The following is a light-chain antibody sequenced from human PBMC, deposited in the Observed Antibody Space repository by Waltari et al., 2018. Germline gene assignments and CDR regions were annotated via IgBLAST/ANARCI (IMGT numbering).Light chain of an antibody. CDR3: CSYAGHSTYV. CDR2: EVS. J-gene: IGLJ1*01. Sequence: QSALTQPASVSGSPGQSITISCTGTSSDVGNYNLVSWYQQHPGKAPKLMFYEVSQRPSGVSNRVSGSKAGNTASLTISGLQPEDETDYYCCSYAGHSTYVFGTGTKVTVL. V-gene: IGLV2-23*02. CDR1: SSDVGNYNL.